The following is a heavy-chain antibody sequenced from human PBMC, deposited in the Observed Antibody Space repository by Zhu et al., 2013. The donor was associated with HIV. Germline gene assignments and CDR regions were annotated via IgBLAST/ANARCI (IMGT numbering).Heavy chain of an antibody. V-gene: IGHV1-46*01. CDR1: GYTFTTYY. CDR2: INPIPGST. D-gene: IGHD6-19*01. Sequence: QVQLVQSGAEVKKPGASVKVSCKASGYTFTTYYIHWVRQAPGQGLEWMGVINPIPGSTTYAQKFQGRVTMTRDTSTSTVYMELSSLRSDDTAVYYCARERGIAVAGTRGYFDYWGQGTLVTVSS. CDR3: ARERGIAVAGTRGYFDY. J-gene: IGHJ4*02.